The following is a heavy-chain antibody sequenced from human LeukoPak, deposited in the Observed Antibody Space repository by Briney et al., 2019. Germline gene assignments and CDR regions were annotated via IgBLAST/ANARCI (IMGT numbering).Heavy chain of an antibody. CDR3: AGISIAVAGTGLDY. D-gene: IGHD6-19*01. Sequence: PGGSLRLSCTASGFAFTSYALSWVRQAPGKRLEWVSAISGSGGSTYYADSVKGRFTISRDNAKNSLYLQMNSLRAEDTAVYYCAGISIAVAGTGLDYWGQGTLVTVSS. J-gene: IGHJ4*02. CDR1: GFAFTSYA. CDR2: ISGSGGST. V-gene: IGHV3-23*01.